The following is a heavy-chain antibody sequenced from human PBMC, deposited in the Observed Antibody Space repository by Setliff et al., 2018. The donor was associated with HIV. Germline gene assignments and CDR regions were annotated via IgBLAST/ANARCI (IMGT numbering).Heavy chain of an antibody. V-gene: IGHV2-5*01. J-gene: IGHJ4*02. D-gene: IGHD1-1*01. CDR3: AYSGRQLRGPYFAF. CDR2: IYWNNNK. CDR1: GLSLSTRGVG. Sequence: SGPTLVNPTQTLTLTCTFSGLSLSTRGVGVGWIRQSPGKALEWLAFIYWNNNKHYSTSLKSRLTVTKDTSKNRVVFTMTNMDPVDTATYYCAYSGRQLRGPYFAFWGQGTPVTVSS.